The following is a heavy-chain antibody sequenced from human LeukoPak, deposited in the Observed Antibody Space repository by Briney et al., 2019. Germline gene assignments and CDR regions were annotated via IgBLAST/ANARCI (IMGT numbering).Heavy chain of an antibody. CDR3: ARDGHYDILTGYFQD. V-gene: IGHV3-11*01. CDR2: ITNSGTTI. CDR1: GFTFTDLY. J-gene: IGHJ1*01. Sequence: PGGSLRLSCAASGFTFTDLYMSWIRQAPGKGLEWVSYITNSGTTIYYADSVKGRFTISRDNAKNSLYLRMNSLRAEDTAVYYCARDGHYDILTGYFQDWGQGTLVTVSS. D-gene: IGHD3-9*01.